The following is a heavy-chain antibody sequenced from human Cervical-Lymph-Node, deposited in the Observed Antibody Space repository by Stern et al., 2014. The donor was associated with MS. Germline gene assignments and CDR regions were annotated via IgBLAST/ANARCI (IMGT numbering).Heavy chain of an antibody. V-gene: IGHV4-59*02. D-gene: IGHD3-10*01. CDR1: GGSVSAYY. CDR2: IYHSWST. J-gene: IGHJ6*02. CDR3: TRGGARYYGMDA. Sequence: VQLLESGPGLVKPSETLSLTCSVSGGSVSAYYWSWIRQPPGKGLEWIGYIYHSWSTTYNPSFTSRLTMSIDTSKNQFSLRLSSVTAADTAVYYCTRGGARYYGMDAWGQGTTVTVSS.